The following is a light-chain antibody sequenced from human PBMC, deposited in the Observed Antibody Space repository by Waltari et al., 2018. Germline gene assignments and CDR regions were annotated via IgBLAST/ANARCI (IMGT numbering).Light chain of an antibody. CDR2: EAS. V-gene: IGKV1-5*03. Sequence: IQMTQSPSTLSASVGDRVTITCRASLSVSTWLAWYKQKPGKAPKLLISEASNLESGVPSRFRGSGSGTEFTLTISSLQPDDFATYFCQQYNSFSRTFGQGTKVEIK. CDR3: QQYNSFSRT. J-gene: IGKJ1*01. CDR1: LSVSTW.